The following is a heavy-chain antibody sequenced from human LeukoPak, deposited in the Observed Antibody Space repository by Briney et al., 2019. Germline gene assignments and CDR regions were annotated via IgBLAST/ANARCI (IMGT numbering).Heavy chain of an antibody. D-gene: IGHD3-22*01. CDR1: GFTFSSYA. V-gene: IGHV3-30*04. Sequence: GGSLRLSCAASGFTFSSYAMHWVRQAPGKGLEWVAVISYDGSNKYYADSVKGRFTISRDNSKNTLYLQMNSLRAEDTAVYYCARDQSSSGYYYVGVDYWGQGTLVTVSS. CDR3: ARDQSSSGYYYVGVDY. CDR2: ISYDGSNK. J-gene: IGHJ4*02.